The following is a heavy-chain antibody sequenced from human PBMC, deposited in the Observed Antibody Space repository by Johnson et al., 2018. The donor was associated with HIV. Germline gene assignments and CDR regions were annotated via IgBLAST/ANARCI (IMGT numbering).Heavy chain of an antibody. V-gene: IGHV3-33*06. J-gene: IGHJ3*02. Sequence: QVQLVESGGGVIQPGRSLRVSCAASGFTFSSYGMHWVRQAPGKGLEWVAVIWYDGSNRYYADSVKGRFTISRDNSKNTLYLQMNSLRAEDTAVYYCAKGEVGATEVDAFDIWGQGTMVTVSS. D-gene: IGHD1-26*01. CDR2: IWYDGSNR. CDR3: AKGEVGATEVDAFDI. CDR1: GFTFSSYG.